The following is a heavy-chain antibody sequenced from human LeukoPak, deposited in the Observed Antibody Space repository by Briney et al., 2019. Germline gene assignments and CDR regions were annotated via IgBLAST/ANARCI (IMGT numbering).Heavy chain of an antibody. J-gene: IGHJ4*02. CDR2: IYHRGNT. V-gene: IGHV4-38-2*01. CDR1: NYSISSGYY. D-gene: IGHD3-16*02. Sequence: PSETLSLTCAVFNYSISSGYYWGWIRQPPGKGLEWIGSIYHRGNTYYNPSLKSRVTISVDTPKNQFSLKLSSVTAADTAVYYCARIRMITFGGVIVRTYYFDYWGQGTLVIVSS. CDR3: ARIRMITFGGVIVRTYYFDY.